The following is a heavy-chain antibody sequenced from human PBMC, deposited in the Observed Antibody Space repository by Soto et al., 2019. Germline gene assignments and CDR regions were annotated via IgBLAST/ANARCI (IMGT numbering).Heavy chain of an antibody. D-gene: IGHD2-2*02. J-gene: IGHJ6*03. CDR3: AREPSPVVPAAILYYYMDV. Sequence: PSQTLSLTCVVSGDSVSSNSAAWNWIRQSPSRGLEWLGRTYYRSKWYNDYAVSVKSRITINPDTSKNQFSLRLNSVTPEDTAVYYCAREPSPVVPAAILYYYMDVWGKGTTVTVSS. CDR2: TYYRSKWYN. CDR1: GDSVSSNSAA. V-gene: IGHV6-1*01.